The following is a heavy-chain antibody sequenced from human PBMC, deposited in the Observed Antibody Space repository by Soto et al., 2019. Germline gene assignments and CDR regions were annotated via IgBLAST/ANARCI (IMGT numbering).Heavy chain of an antibody. J-gene: IGHJ4*02. V-gene: IGHV2-26*01. Sequence: SGPTLVNPTETLTLTCTVSGFSLSNARMGVSWIRQPPGKALEWLAHIFSNDEKSYSTSLKSRLTISKDTSKSQVVLTMTNMDPVDTATYYCARILFVHYDSSGYYYVVFDFWGQGTQVTVSS. CDR1: GFSLSNARMG. CDR2: IFSNDEK. D-gene: IGHD3-22*01. CDR3: ARILFVHYDSSGYYYVVFDF.